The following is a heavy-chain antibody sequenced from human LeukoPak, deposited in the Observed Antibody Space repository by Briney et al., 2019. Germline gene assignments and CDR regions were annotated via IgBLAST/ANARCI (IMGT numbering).Heavy chain of an antibody. CDR3: ARDQDGILEWLLGY. CDR1: GGTFSSYA. J-gene: IGHJ4*02. CDR2: IIPIFGTA. D-gene: IGHD3-3*01. Sequence: SVKVSCKASGGTFSSYAISWVRQAPGQGLEWMGGIIPIFGTANYAQKFQGRVTMTRDMSTSTVYMELSSLRSEDTAVYYCARDQDGILEWLLGYWGQGTLVTVSS. V-gene: IGHV1-69*05.